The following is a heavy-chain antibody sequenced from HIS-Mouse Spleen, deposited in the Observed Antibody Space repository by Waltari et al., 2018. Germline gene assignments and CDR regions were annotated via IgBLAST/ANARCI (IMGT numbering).Heavy chain of an antibody. CDR3: AREIPYSSSWYDWYFDL. Sequence: QLQLQESGPGLVKPSETLSLTCTVSGGSISSSSYYWGWIRQPPGKGLEWIGSIYYSRSTNNTPSLKRRGTISVDTSKNQFSLKLSSVTAADTAVYYCAREIPYSSSWYDWYFDLWGRGTLVTVSS. D-gene: IGHD6-13*01. CDR2: IYYSRST. V-gene: IGHV4-39*07. J-gene: IGHJ2*01. CDR1: GGSISSSSYY.